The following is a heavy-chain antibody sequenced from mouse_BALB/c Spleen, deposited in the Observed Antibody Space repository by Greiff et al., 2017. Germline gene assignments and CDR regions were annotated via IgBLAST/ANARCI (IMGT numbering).Heavy chain of an antibody. CDR3: GSARYDHFDY. D-gene: IGHD3-1*01. Sequence: VKLMESGTVLARPGASVKMSCRASGYTFTSYWMHWVKQRPGQGLEWIGYINPSTGYTEYNQKFKDKATLTADKSSSTAYMQLSSLTSEDSTVYHCGSARYDHFDYGGQGTTLTVA. CDR2: INPSTGYT. J-gene: IGHJ2*01. CDR1: GYTFTSYW. V-gene: IGHV1-4*01.